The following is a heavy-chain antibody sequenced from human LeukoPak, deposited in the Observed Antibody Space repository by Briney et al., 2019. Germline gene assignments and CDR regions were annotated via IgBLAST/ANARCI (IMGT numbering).Heavy chain of an antibody. J-gene: IGHJ2*01. V-gene: IGHV3-11*04. Sequence: GGSLRLSCAASGFTFSDYAMSWVRQAPGKGLEWVSYISTSGSYIYYADSVKGRFTISRDNAKNSLYLQMNSLRAEDTAVYYCARAGTIAVGFFDLWGRGTLVTVSS. CDR2: ISTSGSYI. CDR1: GFTFSDYA. D-gene: IGHD6-19*01. CDR3: ARAGTIAVGFFDL.